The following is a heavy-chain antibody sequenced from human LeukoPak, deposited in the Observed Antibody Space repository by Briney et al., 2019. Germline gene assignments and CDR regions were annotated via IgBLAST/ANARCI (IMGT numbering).Heavy chain of an antibody. J-gene: IGHJ3*02. D-gene: IGHD3-9*01. CDR3: ARDLGWSGYDILTGYYSDDAFDI. CDR2: IYTSGST. V-gene: IGHV4-61*02. Sequence: SQTLSLTCTVSGGSISSGSYYWSWIRQPAGKGLEWIGRIYTSGSTNYNPSLKSRVTISVDTSKNQFSLKLSSVTAADTAVYYCARDLGWSGYDILTGYYSDDAFDIWGQGTMVTVSS. CDR1: GGSISSGSYY.